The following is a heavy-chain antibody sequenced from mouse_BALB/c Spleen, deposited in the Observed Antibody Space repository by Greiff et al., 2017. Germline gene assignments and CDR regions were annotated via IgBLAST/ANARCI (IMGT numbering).Heavy chain of an antibody. CDR1: GFSLTGYG. CDR3: ARRGNYGGFAY. V-gene: IGHV2-6-7*01. Sequence: QVQLQQSGPGLVAPSQSLSITCTVSGFSLTGYGVNWVRQPPGKGLEWLGMIWGDGSTDYNSALKSRLSISKDNSKSQVFLKMNSLQTEDTARYYCARRGNYGGFAYWGQGTLVTVSA. CDR2: IWGDGST. D-gene: IGHD2-1*01. J-gene: IGHJ3*01.